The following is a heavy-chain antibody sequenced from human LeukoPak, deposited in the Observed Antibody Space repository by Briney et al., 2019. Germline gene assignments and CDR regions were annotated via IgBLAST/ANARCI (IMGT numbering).Heavy chain of an antibody. CDR3: ARVGNIVVVPAAGWYFDY. D-gene: IGHD2-2*01. V-gene: IGHV1-69*01. J-gene: IGHJ4*02. CDR2: IIPIFGTA. Sequence: SVKVSCKASGGTFSSYAISWVRQAPGQGLEWMGGIIPIFGTANYAQKFQGRVTITADESTSTAYMELSSLRSEDTAAYYCARVGNIVVVPAAGWYFDYWGQGTLVTVSS. CDR1: GGTFSSYA.